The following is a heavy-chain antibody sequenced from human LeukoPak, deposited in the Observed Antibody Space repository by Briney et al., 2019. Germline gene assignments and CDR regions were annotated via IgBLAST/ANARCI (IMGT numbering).Heavy chain of an antibody. D-gene: IGHD2-8*01. CDR2: ISAYNGNT. Sequence: GASVKVSCKASGYTFTSYGISWVRQAPGQGLESMGWISAYNGNTNYAQKLQGRVTMTTDTSTSTAYMELRSLRSDDTAVYYCAREKRGYCTNGVCWGYDYWGQGTLVTVSS. CDR1: GYTFTSYG. V-gene: IGHV1-18*01. J-gene: IGHJ4*02. CDR3: AREKRGYCTNGVCWGYDY.